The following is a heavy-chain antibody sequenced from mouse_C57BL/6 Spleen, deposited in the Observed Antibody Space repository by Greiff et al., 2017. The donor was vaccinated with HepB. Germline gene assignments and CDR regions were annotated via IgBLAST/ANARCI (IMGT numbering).Heavy chain of an antibody. V-gene: IGHV5-4*01. CDR2: ISDGGSYT. CDR1: GFTFSSYA. J-gene: IGHJ2*01. D-gene: IGHD2-5*01. Sequence: EVKVVESGGGLVKPGGSLKLSCAASGFTFSSYAMSWVRQTPEKRLEWVATISDGGSYTYYPDNVKGRFTISRDNAKNNLYLQMSHLKSEDTAMYYCARERDYSNYVRYFDYWGQGTTLTVSS. CDR3: ARERDYSNYVRYFDY.